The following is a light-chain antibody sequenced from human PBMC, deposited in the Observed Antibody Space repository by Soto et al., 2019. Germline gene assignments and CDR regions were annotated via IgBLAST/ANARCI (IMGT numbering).Light chain of an antibody. CDR2: GAS. Sequence: EIVLTQSPGTLSLSPGERATLSCSASQSVDISLAWYQQKPGQAPRLLIYGASNRATGIPDRFSGSGSGTDFTLTISRLEPEDFAVYYCQQYGSSGTFGQGTKVDIK. CDR1: QSVDIS. J-gene: IGKJ1*01. V-gene: IGKV3-20*01. CDR3: QQYGSSGT.